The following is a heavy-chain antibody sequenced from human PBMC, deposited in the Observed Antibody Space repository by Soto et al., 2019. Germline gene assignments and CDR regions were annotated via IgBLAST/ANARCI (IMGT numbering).Heavy chain of an antibody. V-gene: IGHV1-8*01. CDR1: GYTFTSYD. Sequence: QVQLVQSGAEVKKPGASVKVSCKASGYTFTSYDINRVRQATGQGLEWMGWMNPNSGNTGYAQKFQGRVTMTRNTSISTAYMELSSLRTEDTAVYYCARAPYSSRWPFYYYYGMDVWGQGTTVTVSS. D-gene: IGHD6-19*01. J-gene: IGHJ6*02. CDR3: ARAPYSSRWPFYYYYGMDV. CDR2: MNPNSGNT.